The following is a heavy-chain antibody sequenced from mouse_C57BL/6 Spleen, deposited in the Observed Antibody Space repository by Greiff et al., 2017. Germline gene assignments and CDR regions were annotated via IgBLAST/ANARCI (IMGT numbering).Heavy chain of an antibody. D-gene: IGHD1-1*01. CDR3: ARPPYYYGSGDY. CDR2: INPSTGGT. Sequence: EVQLQQSGPELVKPGASVKISCKASGYSFTGYYMNWVKQSPEKSLEWIGEINPSTGGTTYNQKFKAKATLTVDKSSSTAYMQLKSLTSEDSAVYYCARPPYYYGSGDYWGQGTSVTVSS. V-gene: IGHV1-42*01. CDR1: GYSFTGYY. J-gene: IGHJ4*01.